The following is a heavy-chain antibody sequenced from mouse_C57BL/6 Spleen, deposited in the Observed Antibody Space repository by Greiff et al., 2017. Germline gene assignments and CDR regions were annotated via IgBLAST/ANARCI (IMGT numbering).Heavy chain of an antibody. Sequence: QVQLKQPGAELVMPGASVKLSCKASGYTFTSYWMHWVKQRPGQGLEWIGEIDPSDSYTNYNQKFKGKSTLTVDKSSSTAYMQLSSLTSEDSAVYYCARGGDRTWFAYWGQGTLVTVSA. CDR2: IDPSDSYT. CDR3: ARGGDRTWFAY. J-gene: IGHJ3*01. D-gene: IGHD3-3*01. V-gene: IGHV1-69*01. CDR1: GYTFTSYW.